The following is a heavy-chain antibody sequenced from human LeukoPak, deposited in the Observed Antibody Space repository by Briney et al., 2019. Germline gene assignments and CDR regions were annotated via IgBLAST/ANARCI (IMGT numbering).Heavy chain of an antibody. J-gene: IGHJ5*02. CDR1: GGSISSYY. Sequence: KPSETLSLTCTVSGGSISSYYWSWIRQPPGKGLEWIGYIYYSGSTNYNPSLKSRGTISVDTSKNQFSLKLSSVTAADTAVYYCARHSSGWGENWFDPWGQGTLVTVSS. CDR3: ARHSSGWGENWFDP. V-gene: IGHV4-59*01. CDR2: IYYSGST. D-gene: IGHD6-19*01.